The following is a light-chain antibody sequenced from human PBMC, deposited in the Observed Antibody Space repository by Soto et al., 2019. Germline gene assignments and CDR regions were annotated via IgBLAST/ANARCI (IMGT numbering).Light chain of an antibody. CDR2: GAS. V-gene: IGKV3-20*01. J-gene: IGKJ1*01. Sequence: EIVLTQSPGTLSLSPGERATLSCRASQSVSSSYLAWYQQKPGQAPRLLIYGASSRATGIPDRFSGSGSGTDFTLTISRLEPEDFAVYYCQQHGSSRTFGQGTKV. CDR3: QQHGSSRT. CDR1: QSVSSSY.